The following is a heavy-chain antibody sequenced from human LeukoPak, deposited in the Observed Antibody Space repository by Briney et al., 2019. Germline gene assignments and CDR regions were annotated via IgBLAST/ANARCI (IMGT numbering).Heavy chain of an antibody. V-gene: IGHV3-23*01. Sequence: GGSLRLSCAASGFIFSSYAMTWVRQAPGRGLEWLSTISGSGTTTYYVDSVKGRFTVSRDNSKNTLYLQMSSLRAGDTAVYFCARDRNDFWSGRRGVDYWGQGTLVTVSS. J-gene: IGHJ4*02. CDR1: GFIFSSYA. CDR2: ISGSGTTT. D-gene: IGHD3-3*01. CDR3: ARDRNDFWSGRRGVDY.